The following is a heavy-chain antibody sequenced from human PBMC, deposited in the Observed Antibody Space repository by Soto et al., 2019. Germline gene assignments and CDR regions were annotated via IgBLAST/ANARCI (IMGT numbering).Heavy chain of an antibody. V-gene: IGHV4-59*08. CDR2: IYYSGST. CDR3: ARHNYGSGSTYFDY. CDR1: GGSISSYY. J-gene: IGHJ4*02. D-gene: IGHD3-10*01. Sequence: SETLSLTCTVSGGSISSYYWSWIRQPPGKGLEWIGYIYYSGSTNYNPSLKSRVTISVDTSKNQFSLKLNSMTAADTAVYYCARHNYGSGSTYFDYWGQGNMVTVSS.